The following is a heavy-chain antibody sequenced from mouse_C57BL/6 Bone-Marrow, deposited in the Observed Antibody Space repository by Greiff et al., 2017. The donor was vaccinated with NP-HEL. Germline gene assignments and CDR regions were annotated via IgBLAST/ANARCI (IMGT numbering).Heavy chain of an antibody. CDR3: ARHGYGNYDY. V-gene: IGHV5-6*01. CDR2: ISSGGSYT. J-gene: IGHJ2*01. D-gene: IGHD2-10*02. CDR1: GFTFSSYG. Sequence: EVNVVESGGDLVKPGGSLKLSCAASGFTFSSYGMSWVRQTPDKRLEWVATISSGGSYTYYPDSVKGRFTIARDNAKNTLYLQMSSLKSEDTAMYYGARHGYGNYDYWGQGTTLTVSS.